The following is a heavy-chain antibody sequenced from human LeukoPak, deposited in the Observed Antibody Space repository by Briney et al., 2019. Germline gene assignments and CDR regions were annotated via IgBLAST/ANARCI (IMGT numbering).Heavy chain of an antibody. D-gene: IGHD1-26*01. CDR1: GYTFTGYY. J-gene: IGHJ4*02. CDR3: ARDRRKWELYFDY. Sequence: ASVKVSCKASGYTFTGYYMHWVRPAPGQGLEWMGWINPNSGGTNYAQKFQGRVTMTRDTSISTAYMELSRLRSDDTAVYYCARDRRKWELYFDYWGQGTLVTVSS. CDR2: INPNSGGT. V-gene: IGHV1-2*02.